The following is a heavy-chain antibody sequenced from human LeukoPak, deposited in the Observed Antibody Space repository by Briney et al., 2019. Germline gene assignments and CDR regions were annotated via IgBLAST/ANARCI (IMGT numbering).Heavy chain of an antibody. D-gene: IGHD5-24*01. CDR2: IYPGDSDT. CDR1: GGSFTKFW. V-gene: IGHV5-51*01. Sequence: GESLKISCEGSGGSFTKFWIGWVRQLPGKGLEWMGIIYPGDSDTRYSPSFQGQVTISADKSISTAYLQWSSLKASDTAMYYCARVEMATIISFDYWGQGTLVTVSS. J-gene: IGHJ4*02. CDR3: ARVEMATIISFDY.